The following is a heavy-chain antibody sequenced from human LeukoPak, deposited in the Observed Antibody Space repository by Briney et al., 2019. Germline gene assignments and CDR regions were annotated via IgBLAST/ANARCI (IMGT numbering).Heavy chain of an antibody. CDR2: INPNSGVS. CDR1: GYSLSDYY. Sequence: VASVKVSCKASGYSLSDYYIHWVRQAPGQGLEWMGWINPNSGVSNYAQKFQGWVTMTRATSMNTAYMELKRLKSDDTAVYYCARVTLIYGSGSYYQSPLAFWGQGTLVAVYS. D-gene: IGHD3-10*01. J-gene: IGHJ4*02. CDR3: ARVTLIYGSGSYYQSPLAF. V-gene: IGHV1-2*04.